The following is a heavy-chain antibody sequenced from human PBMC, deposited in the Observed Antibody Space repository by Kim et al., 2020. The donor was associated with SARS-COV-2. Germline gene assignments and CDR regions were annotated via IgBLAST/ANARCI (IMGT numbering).Heavy chain of an antibody. CDR2: INPNSGGT. Sequence: ASVKVSCKASGYTFTGYYMHWVRQAPGQGLEWMGRINPNSGGTNYAQKFQGRVTMTRDTSISTAYMELSRLRSDDTAVYYCARAPPYGDYDLFDYWGQGTLVTVSS. J-gene: IGHJ4*02. V-gene: IGHV1-2*06. D-gene: IGHD4-17*01. CDR3: ARAPPYGDYDLFDY. CDR1: GYTFTGYY.